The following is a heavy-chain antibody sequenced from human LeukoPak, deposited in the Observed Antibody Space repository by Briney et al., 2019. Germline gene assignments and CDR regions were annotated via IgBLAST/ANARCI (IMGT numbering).Heavy chain of an antibody. D-gene: IGHD1-26*01. CDR3: ARMYKNSGSYYLDY. CDR2: ISAYNGNT. Sequence: GASVKVSCKASGYTFTSYGISWVRQAPGQGLEWMGWISAYNGNTNYAQKLQGRVTMTTDTSTSTAYMELRSLRSDDTAVYYCARMYKNSGSYYLDYWGQGTLVTVSS. CDR1: GYTFTSYG. J-gene: IGHJ4*02. V-gene: IGHV1-18*01.